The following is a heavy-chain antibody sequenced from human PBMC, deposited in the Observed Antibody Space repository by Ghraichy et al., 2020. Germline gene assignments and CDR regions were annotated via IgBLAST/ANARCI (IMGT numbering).Heavy chain of an antibody. J-gene: IGHJ6*02. V-gene: IGHV3-53*01. CDR2: IYSGGST. D-gene: IGHD5-12*01. CDR3: ARVGWLDRRYYYYGMDV. CDR1: GFTVSSNY. Sequence: GGSLRLSCAASGFTVSSNYMSWVRQAPGKGLEWVSVIYSGGSTYYADSVKGRFTISRDNSKNTLYLQMNSLRAEDTAVYYCARVGWLDRRYYYYGMDVWGQGTTVTVSS.